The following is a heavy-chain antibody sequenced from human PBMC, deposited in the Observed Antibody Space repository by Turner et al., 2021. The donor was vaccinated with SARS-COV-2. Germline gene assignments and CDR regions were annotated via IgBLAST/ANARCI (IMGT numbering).Heavy chain of an antibody. J-gene: IGHJ6*02. V-gene: IGHV4-39*01. D-gene: IGHD5-18*01. Sequence: QLQLQESGPGLVKPSETLSLPCTVSGGSISSSTYYWGWIRQPPGKGLEWIGNIYYSGITYYNPSLKSRVTISVDTSKNQFSLKLSSVTAADTAVYYCARLMDTAMYYYGMDVWGQGTTVTVSS. CDR2: IYYSGIT. CDR3: ARLMDTAMYYYGMDV. CDR1: GGSISSSTYY.